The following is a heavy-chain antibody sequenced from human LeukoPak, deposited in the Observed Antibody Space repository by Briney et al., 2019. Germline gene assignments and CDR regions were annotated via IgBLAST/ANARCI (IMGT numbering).Heavy chain of an antibody. CDR2: INHSGST. J-gene: IGHJ5*02. D-gene: IGHD4-17*01. CDR1: GGSFSGYY. CDR3: ARESYGDYGDWFDP. V-gene: IGHV4-34*01. Sequence: SETLSLTCAVYGGSFSGYYWSWIRQPPGKGLEWIGEINHSGSTNYNPSLKSRVTISVDTSKNQFSLKLSSVTAADTAVYYCARESYGDYGDWFDPWGQGTLVTVSS.